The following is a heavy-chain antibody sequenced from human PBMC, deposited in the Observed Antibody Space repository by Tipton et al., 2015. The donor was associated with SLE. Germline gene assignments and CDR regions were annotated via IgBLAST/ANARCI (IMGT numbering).Heavy chain of an antibody. J-gene: IGHJ4*02. CDR2: VYTSGST. CDR3: ARNLGDGTWDRGYFDS. D-gene: IGHD2-21*01. CDR1: GASITSHY. V-gene: IGHV4-4*07. Sequence: TLSLTCTVSGASITSHYWSWIRQPAGKGLEWIGRVYTSGSTNYNPSPKSRLTTSVDTSKNQFSLTMSSLTAADTAIYYCARNLGDGTWDRGYFDSWGQGTLVTVSS.